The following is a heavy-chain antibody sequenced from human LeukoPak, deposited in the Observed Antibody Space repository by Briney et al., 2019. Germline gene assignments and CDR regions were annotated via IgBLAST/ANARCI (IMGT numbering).Heavy chain of an antibody. J-gene: IGHJ4*02. V-gene: IGHV1-69*04. CDR3: ASIQRRFLEWLPEKN. CDR2: IIPIFGIA. Sequence: SVKVSCKASGGTFSSYAVSWVRQAPGQGLEWMGRIIPIFGIANYAQKFQGRVTITADKSTSTAYMELSSLRSEDTAVYYCASIQRRFLEWLPEKNWGQGTLVTVSS. CDR1: GGTFSSYA. D-gene: IGHD3-3*01.